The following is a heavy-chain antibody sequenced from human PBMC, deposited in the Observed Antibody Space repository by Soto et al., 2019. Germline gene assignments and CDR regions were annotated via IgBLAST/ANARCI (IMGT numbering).Heavy chain of an antibody. Sequence: ASVKVSCKTSGYTFASYVINWVRQAPGQGLEWMGWMNPNSGNTGYAQKFQGRVTMTRNTSISTAYMELSSLRSEDTAVYYCARGTERAGSGSPYFDCWGQGTPVTV. CDR1: GYTFASYV. CDR2: MNPNSGNT. CDR3: ARGTERAGSGSPYFDC. J-gene: IGHJ4*02. V-gene: IGHV1-8*01. D-gene: IGHD3-10*01.